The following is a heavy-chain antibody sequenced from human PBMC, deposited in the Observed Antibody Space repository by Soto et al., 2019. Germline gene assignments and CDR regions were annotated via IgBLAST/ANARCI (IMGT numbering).Heavy chain of an antibody. J-gene: IGHJ5*02. CDR1: GGSISSSSYY. Sequence: SETLSLTCPVSGGSISSSSYYWGWIRQPPGKGLEWIGSIYYSGSTYYNPSLKSRVTISVDTSKNQFSLKLSSVTAADTAVYYCARELELRNWFDPWGQGTLVTVSS. D-gene: IGHD1-7*01. V-gene: IGHV4-39*02. CDR2: IYYSGST. CDR3: ARELELRNWFDP.